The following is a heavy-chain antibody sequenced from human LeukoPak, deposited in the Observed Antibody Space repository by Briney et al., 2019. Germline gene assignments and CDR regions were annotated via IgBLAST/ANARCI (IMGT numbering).Heavy chain of an antibody. CDR2: IYTSGST. D-gene: IGHD6-6*01. V-gene: IGHV4-4*07. CDR3: ARVVVAARPREAFDI. Sequence: PSETLSLTCTVSGGSISSYYWSWIRQPAGKGPEWIGRIYTSGSTNYNPSLKSRVTMSVDTSKNQFSLKLSSVTAADTAVYYCARVVVAARPREAFDIWGQGTMVTVSS. J-gene: IGHJ3*02. CDR1: GGSISSYY.